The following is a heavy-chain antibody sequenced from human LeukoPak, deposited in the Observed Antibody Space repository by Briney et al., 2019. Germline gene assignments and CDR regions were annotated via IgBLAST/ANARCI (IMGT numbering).Heavy chain of an antibody. Sequence: GGSLRLSCAASVFTLSGHWMRWGRQAPGKGLEWVANINQGGSDKYYVDSVKGRFTISRDNANNLLYLQMNSLRGEDTAVYYCTRDRSRAEDDWGQGTLVTVSS. CDR3: TRDRSRAEDD. J-gene: IGHJ4*02. V-gene: IGHV3-7*01. D-gene: IGHD1-14*01. CDR1: VFTLSGHW. CDR2: INQGGSDK.